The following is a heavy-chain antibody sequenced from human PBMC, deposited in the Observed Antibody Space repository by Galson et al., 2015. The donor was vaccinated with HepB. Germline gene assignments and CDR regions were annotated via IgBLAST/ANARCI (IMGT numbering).Heavy chain of an antibody. J-gene: IGHJ4*02. Sequence: SVKVSCKASGYTFTSYAMHWVRQAPGQRLEWLGWINAGNGNTKYSQKFQGRVTITRDTSASTAYMELSSLRSEDTAVYYCARDRSLPPYYYDSSGPFDYWGQGTLVTVSS. D-gene: IGHD3-22*01. V-gene: IGHV1-3*01. CDR2: INAGNGNT. CDR1: GYTFTSYA. CDR3: ARDRSLPPYYYDSSGPFDY.